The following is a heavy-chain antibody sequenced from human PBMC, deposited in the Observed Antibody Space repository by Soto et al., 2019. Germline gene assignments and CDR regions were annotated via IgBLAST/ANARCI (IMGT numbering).Heavy chain of an antibody. CDR3: ARGSAWPNNFFDP. Sequence: QVQLQESGPGLVKASETLSLTCTASRDSVTSVNNYWSWIRQPPGKGLEWIGYVSYEGSVNYEPSLKSRLTISLDAPKNQFSLHLTSVTAADTALYFCARGSAWPNNFFDPWGQGIRVIVSS. CDR2: VSYEGSV. J-gene: IGHJ5*02. V-gene: IGHV4-61*01. CDR1: RDSVTSVNNY. D-gene: IGHD1-20*01.